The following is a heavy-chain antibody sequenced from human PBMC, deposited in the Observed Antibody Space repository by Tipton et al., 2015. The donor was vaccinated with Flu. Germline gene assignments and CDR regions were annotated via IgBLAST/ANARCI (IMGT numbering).Heavy chain of an antibody. Sequence: SLRLSCAASGFTFSSYWMSWVRQAPGKGLEWVANIKQDGSEKYYVDSVKGRFTISRDNAKNSLYLQMNSLRVEDTAVYYCARVVPAALYYFDYWGQGTLVTVSS. D-gene: IGHD2-2*01. CDR2: IKQDGSEK. CDR3: ARVVPAALYYFDY. CDR1: GFTFSSYW. V-gene: IGHV3-7*01. J-gene: IGHJ4*02.